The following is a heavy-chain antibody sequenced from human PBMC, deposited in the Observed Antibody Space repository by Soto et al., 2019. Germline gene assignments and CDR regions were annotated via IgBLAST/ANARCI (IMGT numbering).Heavy chain of an antibody. Sequence: GGSLRLSCAASGFTFSSYGMHWVRQAPGKGLEWVAVIWYDGGNKYYADSVKGRFTISRDNSKNTLYLQMNSLRAEDTAVYYCARVETRFGEAPPDYWGQGTLVTVSS. D-gene: IGHD3-10*01. CDR2: IWYDGGNK. J-gene: IGHJ4*02. V-gene: IGHV3-33*01. CDR3: ARVETRFGEAPPDY. CDR1: GFTFSSYG.